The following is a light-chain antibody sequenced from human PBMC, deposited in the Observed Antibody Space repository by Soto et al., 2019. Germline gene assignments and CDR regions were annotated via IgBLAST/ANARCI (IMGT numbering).Light chain of an antibody. Sequence: QSGLTQPRSGCRSPEQSVTISCTGTSSDVGGYNYVSWYQQHPGKAPKLMIYDVSKRPSGVPDRFSGSKSGNTASLTISGLQAEDEADYYCCSYAGSYTFYVFGTGTKVTVL. CDR1: SSDVGGYNY. CDR2: DVS. J-gene: IGLJ1*01. CDR3: CSYAGSYTFYV. V-gene: IGLV2-11*01.